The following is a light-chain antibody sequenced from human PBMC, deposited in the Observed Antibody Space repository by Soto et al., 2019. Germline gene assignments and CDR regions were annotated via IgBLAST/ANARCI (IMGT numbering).Light chain of an antibody. J-gene: IGKJ4*01. CDR1: QRISSY. V-gene: IGKV1-39*01. CDR3: QRSYSTPLT. CDR2: AAS. Sequence: DLQMTQSPSSLSASVGDRVTITCRTSQRISSYLNWYQQKPGKAPKLLIYAASSLRSGVPSRFSGSGSGTDFTLTISSLQPEDFGTYYCQRSYSTPLTFGGGTKVEMK.